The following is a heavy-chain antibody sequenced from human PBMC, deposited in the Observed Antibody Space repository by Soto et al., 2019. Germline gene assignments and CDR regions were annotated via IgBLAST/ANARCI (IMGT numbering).Heavy chain of an antibody. CDR1: GFTFSDYY. J-gene: IGHJ6*02. CDR3: ARGDYDFWSGSYYGMDV. D-gene: IGHD3-3*01. Sequence: GGSLRLSCAASGFTFSDYYMSWIRQAPGKGLEWVSYISSSSSYTNYADSVKGRFTISRDNAKNSLYLQMNSLRAEDTAVYYCARGDYDFWSGSYYGMDVWGQGTTVTVSS. CDR2: ISSSSSYT. V-gene: IGHV3-11*06.